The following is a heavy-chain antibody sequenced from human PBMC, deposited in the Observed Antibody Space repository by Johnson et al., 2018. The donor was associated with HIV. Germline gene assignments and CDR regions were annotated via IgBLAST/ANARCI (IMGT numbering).Heavy chain of an antibody. Sequence: VQLVVSGGGLVKPGGSLRLSCAASGFTFSNAWISWVRQAPGKGLEWVGRIKSKPDGGTADYAAPVKGRFTISRADSKHTLYLQMSSLRAEDTAMYYCAAQKQPTFWGQGTMVTVSS. V-gene: IGHV3-15*01. CDR3: AAQKQPTF. D-gene: IGHD6-13*01. CDR2: IKSKPDGGTA. J-gene: IGHJ3*01. CDR1: GFTFSNAW.